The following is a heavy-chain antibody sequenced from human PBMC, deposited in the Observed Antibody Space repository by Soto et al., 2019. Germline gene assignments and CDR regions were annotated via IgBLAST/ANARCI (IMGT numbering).Heavy chain of an antibody. V-gene: IGHV3-48*03. J-gene: IGHJ3*02. CDR3: AREQYDFWSGYYTAHDAFDI. CDR1: GFTFSSYE. Sequence: PGGSLRLSCAASGFTFSSYEMNWVRQAPGKGLEWVSYISSSGSTIYYADSVKGRFTISRDNAKNSLYLQMNSLRAEDTAVYYCAREQYDFWSGYYTAHDAFDIWGQGTMVTVSS. D-gene: IGHD3-3*01. CDR2: ISSSGSTI.